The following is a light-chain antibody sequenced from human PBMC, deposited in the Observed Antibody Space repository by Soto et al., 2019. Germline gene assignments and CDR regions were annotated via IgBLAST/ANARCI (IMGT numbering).Light chain of an antibody. CDR1: SSNIGNNY. J-gene: IGLJ2*01. CDR2: DNN. V-gene: IGLV1-51*01. CDR3: GTWDSSLSEGV. Sequence: QSVLTQPPSVSAAPGQKVTISCSGSSSNIGNNYVSWYQQLPGTAPKLLIYDNNKRPSGIPDRFSGSKSGTSATLGITGLQTRDEADYYCGTWDSSLSEGVFGGGTKVTVL.